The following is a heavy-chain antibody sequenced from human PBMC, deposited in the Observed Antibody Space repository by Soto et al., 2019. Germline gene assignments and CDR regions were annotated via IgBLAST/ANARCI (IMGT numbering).Heavy chain of an antibody. V-gene: IGHV4-59*01. CDR2: IFHSGNA. Sequence: SETLSLTCTVSGGSIRNVYWSWIRQAPGKGLEWIGFIFHSGNAKYDPSLKSRVTISVDTSKNQFSLSLDSVTAADTAVYFCARAHAPTLPFDYWGQGTLVTVSS. CDR3: ARAHAPTLPFDY. J-gene: IGHJ4*01. CDR1: GGSIRNVY. D-gene: IGHD2-15*01.